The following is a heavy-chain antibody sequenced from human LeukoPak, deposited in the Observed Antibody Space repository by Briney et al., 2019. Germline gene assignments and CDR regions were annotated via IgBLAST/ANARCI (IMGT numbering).Heavy chain of an antibody. D-gene: IGHD2-2*01. Sequence: SETLSLTCTVSGGSISSTNYYWGWIRQPPGKGLEWIGNIYYSGSTYYNPSLRSRVTMSVDTSKDQFSLKLSSVTAADTALYFCARIPTNAVPAAHNGFDIWGQGTMVTVSS. CDR3: ARIPTNAVPAAHNGFDI. V-gene: IGHV4-39*01. J-gene: IGHJ3*02. CDR1: GGSISSTNYY. CDR2: IYYSGST.